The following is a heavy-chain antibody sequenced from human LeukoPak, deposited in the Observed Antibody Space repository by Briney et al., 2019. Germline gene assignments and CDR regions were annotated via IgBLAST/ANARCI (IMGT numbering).Heavy chain of an antibody. CDR1: GFTFSSYG. V-gene: IGHV3-33*05. CDR3: ARELSQIVWGGLDY. J-gene: IGHJ4*02. Sequence: GVSLRLSCAASGFTFSSYGMHWVRQAPGKGLEWVAVIQNDASTENFADSVKGRFTISRDNSKNTVFLQMNSLRVEDTAVYYCARELSQIVWGGLDYGGQGTLVSVSS. CDR2: IQNDASTE. D-gene: IGHD2-21*01.